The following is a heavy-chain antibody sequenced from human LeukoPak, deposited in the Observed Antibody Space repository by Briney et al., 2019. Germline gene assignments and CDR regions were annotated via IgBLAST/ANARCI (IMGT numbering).Heavy chain of an antibody. CDR3: AHRGPISMIVDY. J-gene: IGHJ4*02. V-gene: IGHV2-5*01. Sequence: SGPTLVKPTQTITLTCTFSGFSLSTSGVGVGWIRQPPGKALEWLAIIYWNDDKRYSPSLKSRLTITKDTSKNQVILTMTNMDPVDTATYFCAHRGPISMIVDYWGQGTLVTVSS. CDR1: GFSLSTSGVG. CDR2: IYWNDDK. D-gene: IGHD3-22*01.